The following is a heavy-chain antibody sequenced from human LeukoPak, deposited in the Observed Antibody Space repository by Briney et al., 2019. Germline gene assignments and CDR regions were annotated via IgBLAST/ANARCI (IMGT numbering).Heavy chain of an antibody. D-gene: IGHD2-2*01. CDR1: GYTLTELS. J-gene: IGHJ4*02. Sequence: SVKVSCKVSGYTLTELSMHWVRQAPGQGLEWMGRIIPILGIANYAQKFQGRVTITADKSTSTAYMELSSLRSEDTAVYYCARGYCSSTSCYSHFDYWGQGTLVTVSS. CDR3: ARGYCSSTSCYSHFDY. CDR2: IIPILGIA. V-gene: IGHV1-69*04.